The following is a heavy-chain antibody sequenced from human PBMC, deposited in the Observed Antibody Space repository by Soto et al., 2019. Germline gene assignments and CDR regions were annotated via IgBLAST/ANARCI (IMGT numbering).Heavy chain of an antibody. CDR2: ISSSGGTI. Sequence: EVQLVESGGDLVQPWRSLRLSCAASEFTFSTYSMNWVRQAPWKGLEWVSFISSSGGTIYYADSVKGRFTISRDNAKNSLYLQMNSLRDEDTAVYYCARLSVRYCSGGSCSQLDYWGQGTLVTVSS. V-gene: IGHV3-48*02. J-gene: IGHJ4*02. D-gene: IGHD2-15*01. CDR1: EFTFSTYS. CDR3: ARLSVRYCSGGSCSQLDY.